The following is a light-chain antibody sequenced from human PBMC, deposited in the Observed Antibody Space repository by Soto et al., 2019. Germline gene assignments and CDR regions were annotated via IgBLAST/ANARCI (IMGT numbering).Light chain of an antibody. V-gene: IGKV3-15*01. CDR1: QSVSSS. J-gene: IGKJ4*01. CDR3: QQYDNLPLT. Sequence: EIVVTQSPATLSVYTGERVTLSCRASQSVSSSLAWYQQRPGQAPRLLIYDASTRPTGIPARFGGMGSGTQFTLTISSLQPEDIATYYCQQYDNLPLTFGGGTKVDIK. CDR2: DAS.